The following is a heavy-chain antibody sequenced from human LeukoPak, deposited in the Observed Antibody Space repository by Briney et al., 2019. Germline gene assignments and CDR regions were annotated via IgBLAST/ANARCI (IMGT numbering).Heavy chain of an antibody. CDR3: AKAQSGSYKSPVDC. CDR1: GFTFSYYD. V-gene: IGHV3-23*01. CDR2: ISGSGGST. D-gene: IGHD1-26*01. Sequence: PGGSLRLSCAASGFTFSYYDMSWFRQAPGKGLEWVPPISGSGGSTYYADSVKGRFTISRDNSKNTLYLQMNSLRAEDTAVFYCAKAQSGSYKSPVDCWGQGTLVTVSS. J-gene: IGHJ4*02.